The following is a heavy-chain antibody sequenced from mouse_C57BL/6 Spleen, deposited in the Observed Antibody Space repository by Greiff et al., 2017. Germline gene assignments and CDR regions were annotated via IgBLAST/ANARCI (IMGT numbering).Heavy chain of an antibody. Sequence: QVQLQQPGAELVKPGASVKLSCKASGYTFTSYWMPWVQQRPGQGLEWIGELDPSDSYTNYNQKFKGKDTLTVDTSSSTAYMQLSSLTSEDAAVYYCASYEEGAMDYWGQGTSVTVSS. J-gene: IGHJ4*01. CDR3: ASYEEGAMDY. CDR2: LDPSDSYT. D-gene: IGHD2-12*01. CDR1: GYTFTSYW. V-gene: IGHV1-50*01.